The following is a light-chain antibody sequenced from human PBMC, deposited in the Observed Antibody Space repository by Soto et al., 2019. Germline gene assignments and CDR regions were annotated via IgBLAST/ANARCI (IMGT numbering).Light chain of an antibody. CDR2: EVS. CDR3: SSYTSSSTLGV. V-gene: IGLV2-14*01. J-gene: IGLJ2*01. Sequence: QSALTQPASVSGSPGQSITISCSGTRSDIGSYNYVAWYQQFPGKTPKLMIYEVSNRPSGVSNRFSGSKSGNTASLTISGLQAEDEADYYCSSYTSSSTLGVFGGGTKVTVL. CDR1: RSDIGSYNY.